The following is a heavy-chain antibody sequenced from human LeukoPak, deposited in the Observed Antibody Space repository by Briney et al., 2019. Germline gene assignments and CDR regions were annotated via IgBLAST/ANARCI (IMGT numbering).Heavy chain of an antibody. V-gene: IGHV4-4*02. J-gene: IGHJ6*03. CDR1: GGSITTSNW. CDR3: ARLGRVAVAGTTPRYMDV. D-gene: IGHD6-19*01. Sequence: SGTLSLTCAVSGGSITTSNWWTWVRQAPGKGLEWIGEINHSGSTNYNPSLKSRVTISVDTSKNQFSLKLSSVTAADTAVYYCARLGRVAVAGTTPRYMDVWGKGTTVTVSS. CDR2: INHSGST.